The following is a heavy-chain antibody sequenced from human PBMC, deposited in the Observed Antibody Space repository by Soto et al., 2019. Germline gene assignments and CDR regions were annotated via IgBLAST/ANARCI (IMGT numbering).Heavy chain of an antibody. V-gene: IGHV1-69*02. Sequence: QVQLVQSGAEVKKPGSSVKVSCKASGGTFSSYTISWVRQAPGQGLEWMGRIIPILGIANYAQKFQGRVTITADKSTSTADIGLTSLRYEGSGVDYGARGQGPPRHGGFFEWAEIVGYYYYYMDVWGKGSTVTLSS. D-gene: IGHD3-3*01. CDR2: IIPILGIA. CDR1: GGTFSSYT. CDR3: ARGQGPPRHGGFFEWAEIVGYYYYYMDV. J-gene: IGHJ6*03.